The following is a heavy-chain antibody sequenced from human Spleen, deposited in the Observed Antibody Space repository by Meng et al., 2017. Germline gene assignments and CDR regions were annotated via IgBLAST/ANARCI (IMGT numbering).Heavy chain of an antibody. D-gene: IGHD2-15*01. V-gene: IGHV1-18*01. CDR3: SRGTPGRWYADY. CDR1: HYTFTGYG. Sequence: QVQLVPSGAEVKIPGASVKVACKASHYTFTGYGVSWFRQAPGQGLEWMAWLGAHDGDTSHAPRFQGRVTVTADRPTATAYMELRNLRSDDTAVYYCSRGTPGRWYADYWGQGTLVTVSS. J-gene: IGHJ4*02. CDR2: LGAHDGDT.